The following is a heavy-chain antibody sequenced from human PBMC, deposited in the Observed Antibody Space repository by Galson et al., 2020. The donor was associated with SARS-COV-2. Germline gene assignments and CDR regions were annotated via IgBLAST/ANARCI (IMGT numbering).Heavy chain of an antibody. V-gene: IGHV4-59*01. CDR1: GGSISSYY. Sequence: SETLSLTCTVSGGSISSYYWSWIRQPPGKGLEWIGYIYYSGSTNYNPSLKSRVTISVDTSKNQFSLKLSSVTAADTAVYYCARDTLSYYDSSGYYYYYYYGMDVWGQGTTVTVSS. CDR3: ARDTLSYYDSSGYYYYYYYGMDV. CDR2: IYYSGST. J-gene: IGHJ6*02. D-gene: IGHD3-22*01.